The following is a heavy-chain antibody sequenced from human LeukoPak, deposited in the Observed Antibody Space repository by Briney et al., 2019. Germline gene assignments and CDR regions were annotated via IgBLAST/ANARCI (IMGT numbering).Heavy chain of an antibody. CDR3: ARDRGEGIVGTFDY. V-gene: IGHV4-59*01. Sequence: SETLALTCTVAGVSISSYYWSWIRQAPGKGLEWMGYIYYSGSTNYNPYLKSRVTIPVGTSKNQFSLKLNSVTAADTAVYYCARDRGEGIVGTFDYWGQGTLVTVSS. CDR1: GVSISSYY. CDR2: IYYSGST. D-gene: IGHD1-26*01. J-gene: IGHJ4*02.